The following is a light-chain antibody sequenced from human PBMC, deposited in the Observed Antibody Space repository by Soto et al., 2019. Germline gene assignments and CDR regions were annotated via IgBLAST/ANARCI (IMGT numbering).Light chain of an antibody. CDR1: QSVLYGSNNKNY. V-gene: IGKV4-1*01. CDR2: LAS. Sequence: DFVMTQSPDSLAVSLGERATINCKSSQSVLYGSNNKNYLAWYQQKPGQPPRLLINLASTRESGVPDRFSGSGSGTDFNLTISSLQAEDVPVYCQRYYGIPLTFGRGTRVEIK. J-gene: IGKJ3*01. CDR3: QRYYGIPLT.